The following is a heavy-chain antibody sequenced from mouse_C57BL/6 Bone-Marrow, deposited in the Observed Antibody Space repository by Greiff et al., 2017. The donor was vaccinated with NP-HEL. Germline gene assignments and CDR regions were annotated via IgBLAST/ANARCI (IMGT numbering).Heavy chain of an antibody. Sequence: EVQLQESGPGLVKPSQSLSLTCSVTGYSITSGYYWNWIRQFPGNKLEWMGYISYDGSNNYNPSLKNRVSITRDTSKNQFFLKLNSVTTEDTATYFCAREACHFDYWGQGTTLTVSS. CDR1: GYSITSGYY. CDR2: ISYDGSN. D-gene: IGHD6-1*01. CDR3: AREACHFDY. J-gene: IGHJ2*01. V-gene: IGHV3-6*01.